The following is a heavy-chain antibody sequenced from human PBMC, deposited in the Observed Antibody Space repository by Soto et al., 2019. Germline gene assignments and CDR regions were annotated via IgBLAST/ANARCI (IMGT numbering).Heavy chain of an antibody. V-gene: IGHV3-33*01. Sequence: QELLVQSGGGVVQPGRSLRLSCAVSGSIFRGYGMHWVRQAPGKGLEWVAVIWYDGSIKYYADSVKDRFTISRDNSKNMLYLQMDSLRADDTAVYYCTRDGIGGTVFRGFCDYWGQGTLVTVSS. CDR2: IWYDGSIK. CDR3: TRDGIGGTVFRGFCDY. D-gene: IGHD1-7*01. CDR1: GSIFRGYG. J-gene: IGHJ4*02.